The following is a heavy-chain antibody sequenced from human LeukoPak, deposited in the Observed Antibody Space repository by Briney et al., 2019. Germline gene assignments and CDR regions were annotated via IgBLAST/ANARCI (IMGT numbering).Heavy chain of an antibody. CDR3: AKGDLGYCSSTSCFHNWFDP. Sequence: GGSLRLSCAASGFTFSNNAMNWVRQAPGKGLEWVSGISGSGVSTYYADSVKGRFTISRDNSKNTLYLQMNSLRAEDTAVYYRAKGDLGYCSSTSCFHNWFDPWGQGTLVTVSS. CDR1: GFTFSNNA. V-gene: IGHV3-23*01. CDR2: ISGSGVST. D-gene: IGHD2-2*01. J-gene: IGHJ5*02.